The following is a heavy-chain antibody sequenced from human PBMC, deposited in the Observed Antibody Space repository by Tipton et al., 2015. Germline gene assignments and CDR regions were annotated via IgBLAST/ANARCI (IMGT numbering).Heavy chain of an antibody. D-gene: IGHD6-19*01. CDR3: ARAKATAVSGTSLDY. Sequence: QVQLVQSGAEVKKPGASVKVSCEASGYTFTDHYIHWVRQAPGQGLEWMGWINPNSGGTNYAQKFQGRVTMTRDTSITTAYMELSRLRSEGTAVYYCARAKATAVSGTSLDYWGQGTLVSVSP. CDR2: INPNSGGT. J-gene: IGHJ4*02. V-gene: IGHV1-2*02. CDR1: GYTFTDHY.